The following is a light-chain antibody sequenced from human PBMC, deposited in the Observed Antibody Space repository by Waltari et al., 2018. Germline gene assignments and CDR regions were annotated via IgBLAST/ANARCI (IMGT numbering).Light chain of an antibody. Sequence: SFELTQPPSLSVSPGQTARITCSGDALSKQYAHWHQQRPGLAPILVIHKDSERPSGIPERFSGSSSGTTVTLTISGVQAEDEADYYCQSADSSGSVVFGGGTKLTVL. CDR2: KDS. V-gene: IGLV3-25*03. CDR3: QSADSSGSVV. CDR1: ALSKQY. J-gene: IGLJ2*01.